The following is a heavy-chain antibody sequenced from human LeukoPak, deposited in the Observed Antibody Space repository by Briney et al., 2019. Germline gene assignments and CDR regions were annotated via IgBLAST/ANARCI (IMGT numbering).Heavy chain of an antibody. J-gene: IGHJ4*02. CDR2: YSGNT. CDR3: ARVGIDYSGNIIKYYFDY. Sequence: SETLSLTCTVSGGSISSYYWSWIRQPPGRGLEWIGYSGNTNYNPSLKIRVILSVDTSKNQFSLKLSPVTTADTAVYYCARVGIDYSGNIIKYYFDYWGQGTLVTVSS. CDR1: GGSISSYY. D-gene: IGHD4-23*01. V-gene: IGHV4-59*01.